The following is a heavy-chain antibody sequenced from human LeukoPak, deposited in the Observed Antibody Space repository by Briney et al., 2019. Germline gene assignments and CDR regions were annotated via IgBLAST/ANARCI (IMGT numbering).Heavy chain of an antibody. CDR2: INHSGST. J-gene: IGHJ4*02. V-gene: IGHV4-34*01. Sequence: SETLSLTCAVYGGSFSGYYWSWIRQPPGKGLEWIGEINHSGSTNYNPSLKSRVTISVDTSKNQFSLKLSFVTAADTAVYYCARGGIVATIYFDYWGQGTLVTVSS. CDR1: GGSFSGYY. CDR3: ARGGIVATIYFDY. D-gene: IGHD5-12*01.